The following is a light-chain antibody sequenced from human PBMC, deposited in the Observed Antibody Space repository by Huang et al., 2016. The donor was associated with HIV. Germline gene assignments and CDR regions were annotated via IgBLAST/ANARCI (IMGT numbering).Light chain of an antibody. Sequence: DIQMTQSQSSLSASIGDRVTITCRASQDISNYLNWYQQKPGKAPKLRMYDASNLETGVPSRFSGSVSGTDFTFTISSLQPEDIATYYCQQYDSLPVTFGGGTKVEIK. CDR1: QDISNY. V-gene: IGKV1-33*01. CDR2: DAS. CDR3: QQYDSLPVT. J-gene: IGKJ4*01.